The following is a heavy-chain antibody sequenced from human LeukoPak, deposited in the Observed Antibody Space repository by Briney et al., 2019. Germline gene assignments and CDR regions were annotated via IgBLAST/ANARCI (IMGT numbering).Heavy chain of an antibody. CDR1: GGSISRTSYY. Sequence: PSETLSLTCTVSGGSISRTSYYWGWIRQTPGKGLEWIGTVYYSGSTNYNPSLKSRVTISVDTSKNQFSLKLSSVTAADTAIYYCATHVDASRGYYFEDWGQGTLVTVSS. V-gene: IGHV4-39*01. CDR2: VYYSGST. J-gene: IGHJ4*02. D-gene: IGHD5-12*01. CDR3: ATHVDASRGYYFED.